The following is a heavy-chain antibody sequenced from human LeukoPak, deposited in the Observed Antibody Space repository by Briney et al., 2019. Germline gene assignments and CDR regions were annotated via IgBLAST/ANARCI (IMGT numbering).Heavy chain of an antibody. CDR3: ATEQTSGYSGYDRLFDY. V-gene: IGHV1-24*01. J-gene: IGHJ4*02. CDR2: FDPEDGET. CDR1: GYTLTELS. Sequence: ASVKVSCKVSGYTLTELSMHWVRQAPGKGLEGMGGFDPEDGETIYAQKFQGRVTMTEDTSTDTAYMELSSLRSEDTAVYYCATEQTSGYSGYDRLFDYWGQGTLVTVSS. D-gene: IGHD5-12*01.